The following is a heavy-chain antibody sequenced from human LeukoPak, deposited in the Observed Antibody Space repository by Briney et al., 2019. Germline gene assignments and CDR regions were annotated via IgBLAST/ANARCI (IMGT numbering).Heavy chain of an antibody. Sequence: KPSETLSPTCAVSGGSISSSNWWSWVRQPPGKGLEWIGEIYHSGSTNYNPSLKSRVTISVDKSKNQFSLKLSSVTAADTAVYYCARVEFIAAAVTYDYWGQGTLVTVSS. J-gene: IGHJ4*02. D-gene: IGHD6-13*01. CDR3: ARVEFIAAAVTYDY. V-gene: IGHV4-4*02. CDR1: GGSISSSNW. CDR2: IYHSGST.